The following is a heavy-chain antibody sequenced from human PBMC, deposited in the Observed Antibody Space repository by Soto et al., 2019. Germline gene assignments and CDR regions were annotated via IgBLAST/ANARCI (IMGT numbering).Heavy chain of an antibody. D-gene: IGHD1-26*01. CDR1: GGTFNNHA. V-gene: IGHV1-69*01. J-gene: IGHJ5*02. CDR2: IIPTIGPS. CDR3: STGKMRELATMVSDKWFDP. Sequence: QVQLVQSGAEVKKPGSSVKVSCKASGGTFNNHAINWVRQAPGQGLEWMGGIIPTIGPSTNAQKFQGRVTLTPDQSTMTAFMELSSLRSEDTAVYYWSTGKMRELATMVSDKWFDPWGQGTLVTVSS.